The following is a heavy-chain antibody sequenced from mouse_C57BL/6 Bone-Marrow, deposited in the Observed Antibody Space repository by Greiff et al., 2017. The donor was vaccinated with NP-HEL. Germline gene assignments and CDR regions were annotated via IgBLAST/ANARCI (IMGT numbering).Heavy chain of an antibody. V-gene: IGHV7-3*01. Sequence: EVKVVESGGGLVQPGGSLSLSCAASGFTFTDYYMSWVRQPPGKAPEWLGFIRNKANGYTTEYSASVKGRFTISRANSQSILYLQMNALRAEDSATYYCARAIYDDYADDPFYAMDYWGQGTSVTVSS. CDR1: GFTFTDYY. CDR3: ARAIYDDYADDPFYAMDY. D-gene: IGHD2-4*01. CDR2: IRNKANGYTT. J-gene: IGHJ4*01.